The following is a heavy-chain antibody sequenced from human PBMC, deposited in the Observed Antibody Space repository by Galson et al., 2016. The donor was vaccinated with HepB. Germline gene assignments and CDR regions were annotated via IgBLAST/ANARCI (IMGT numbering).Heavy chain of an antibody. V-gene: IGHV4-39*01. CDR1: GGSIVSTDYY. CDR2: TSYRGST. CDR3: ARQAMIRCDNLFDI. Sequence: SETLSLTCTVSGGSIVSTDYYWGWIRQAPGKGLEWIPSTSYRGSTFHNPSLKSRVILSVDTAKNQFSLMLRSMPAADTAVYYCARQAMIRCDNLFDIWGQGTLVTVSS. J-gene: IGHJ5*02. D-gene: IGHD3-10*01.